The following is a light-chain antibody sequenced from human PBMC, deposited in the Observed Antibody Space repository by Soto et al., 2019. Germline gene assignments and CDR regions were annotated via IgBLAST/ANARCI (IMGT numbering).Light chain of an antibody. CDR3: SSYINTNTLV. CDR2: DVT. J-gene: IGLJ2*01. Sequence: QSALTQPASVSGSPGQSITISCTGTTSDVGGYNHVSWYQQHPGKAPKLMIYDVTNRPSGVSNRFSGSKSGNTASLTISGLQAEAEADYYCSSYINTNTLVFGGGTKLTVL. V-gene: IGLV2-14*03. CDR1: TSDVGGYNH.